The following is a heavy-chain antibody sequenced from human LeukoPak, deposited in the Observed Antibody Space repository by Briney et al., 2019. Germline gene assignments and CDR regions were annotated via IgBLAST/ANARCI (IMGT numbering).Heavy chain of an antibody. CDR2: IKQDGSDK. Sequence: PGGSLRLSCAASGFTFSSFLMSWVRQAPGKGLEWVANIKQDGSDKYYVDSVKGRFTISRDNAKNSLYLQMNSLRAEDAAVYYCARSWYNWFDPWGQGTLVTVSS. CDR3: ARSWYNWFDP. CDR1: GFTFSSFL. V-gene: IGHV3-7*04. J-gene: IGHJ5*02.